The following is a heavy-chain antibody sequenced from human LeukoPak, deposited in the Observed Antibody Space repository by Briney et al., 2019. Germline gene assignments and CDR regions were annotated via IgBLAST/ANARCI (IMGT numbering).Heavy chain of an antibody. CDR3: AKAEPLEYCSGGSCYPAADLTCFDY. V-gene: IGHV3-23*01. CDR2: ISGGGST. J-gene: IGHJ4*02. D-gene: IGHD2-15*01. Sequence: GGSLRLSCAASGFTFTSYSMNWVRQAPGKGLEWVSTISGGGSTYYADSVKGRFTISRDNSKNTLYLQMNSLRAEDTAVYYCAKAEPLEYCSGGSCYPAADLTCFDYWGQGTLVTVSS. CDR1: GFTFTSYS.